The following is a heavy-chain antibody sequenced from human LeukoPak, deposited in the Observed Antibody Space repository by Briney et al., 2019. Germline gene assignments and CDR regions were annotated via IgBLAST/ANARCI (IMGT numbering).Heavy chain of an antibody. Sequence: GGSLRLSCAASGFIFHDYAMHWVRQAPGKGLEWVSGISWNSGSIGYADSVKGRFTVSRDNAKNSLYLQMNSLRAEDTALYYCAKSVEMATITFGYFDLWGRGTLVTVSS. CDR2: ISWNSGSI. CDR1: GFIFHDYA. CDR3: AKSVEMATITFGYFDL. D-gene: IGHD5-24*01. J-gene: IGHJ2*01. V-gene: IGHV3-9*01.